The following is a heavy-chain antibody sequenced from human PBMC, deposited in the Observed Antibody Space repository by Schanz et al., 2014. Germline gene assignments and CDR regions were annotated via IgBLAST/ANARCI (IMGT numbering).Heavy chain of an antibody. CDR1: GFTVNTNY. D-gene: IGHD2-2*01. CDR2: MYINSGST. J-gene: IGHJ6*02. CDR3: ARGPSRGTYYYGMDV. Sequence: EVHLVESGGGLIQPVGSLRLSCAVSGFTVNTNYMRWVRQAPGKGLEWISSMYINSGSTQYADSVKGRFTISRDNSKDTLYLQMNSLRDEDTAVYYCARGPSRGTYYYGMDVWGQGTTVTVSS. V-gene: IGHV3-66*03.